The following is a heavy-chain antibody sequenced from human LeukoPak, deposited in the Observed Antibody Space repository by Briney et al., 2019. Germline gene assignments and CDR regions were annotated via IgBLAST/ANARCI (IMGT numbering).Heavy chain of an antibody. Sequence: PGGSLRLSCAASGFTFSSYAMHWVRQAPGKGLEWVAVISYDGSNKYYADSVKGRFTISRDDSKNTLYLQMNSLRPEDTAVYYCARGEYHQDGIGYNRFDNWGQGALVTVSS. D-gene: IGHD5-24*01. CDR1: GFTFSSYA. V-gene: IGHV3-30*04. CDR3: ARGEYHQDGIGYNRFDN. CDR2: ISYDGSNK. J-gene: IGHJ4*02.